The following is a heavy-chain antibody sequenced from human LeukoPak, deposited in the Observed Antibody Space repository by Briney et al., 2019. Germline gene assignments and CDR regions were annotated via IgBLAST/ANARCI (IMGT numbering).Heavy chain of an antibody. D-gene: IGHD3-3*02. J-gene: IGHJ5*02. CDR1: GYTFANYG. CDR2: ISTYNGNT. CDR3: ARLGTFTNWFDP. V-gene: IGHV1-18*01. Sequence: GASVKVSCKASGYTFANYGISWVRQAPGQGLEWMGWISTYNGNTNYAQNLQGRVTMTTDTSTSTAYMELRSLRSDDTAVYYCARLGTFTNWFDPWGQGTLVTVSS.